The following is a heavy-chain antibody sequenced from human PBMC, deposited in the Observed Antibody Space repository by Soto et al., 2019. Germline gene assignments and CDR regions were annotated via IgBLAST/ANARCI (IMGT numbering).Heavy chain of an antibody. D-gene: IGHD5-18*01. CDR1: GFTFGSFS. V-gene: IGHV3-21*01. J-gene: IGHJ4*02. Sequence: GGSLRLSCAASGFTFGSFSRNWVRQAPGKGLEWVSSISSSSSYIYYADSVKGRFTISRDDAKNSLYLQMNSLRAEDTAVYYCASAEYSYGYGVFDYWGQGT. CDR3: ASAEYSYGYGVFDY. CDR2: ISSSSSYI.